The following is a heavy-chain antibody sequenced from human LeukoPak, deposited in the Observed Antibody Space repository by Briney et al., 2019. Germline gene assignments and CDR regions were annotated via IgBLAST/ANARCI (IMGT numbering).Heavy chain of an antibody. Sequence: SETLSLTCSVPGDSINTYYWSWLRQSVGKGLEWIGRIYTSGSTNYSPSLKSRVTMSVDTSENQFSLKLSSVTAADTAVYYCARLFYGSGSRYFDYWGQGTLVTVSS. V-gene: IGHV4-4*07. D-gene: IGHD3-10*01. J-gene: IGHJ4*02. CDR2: IYTSGST. CDR1: GDSINTYY. CDR3: ARLFYGSGSRYFDY.